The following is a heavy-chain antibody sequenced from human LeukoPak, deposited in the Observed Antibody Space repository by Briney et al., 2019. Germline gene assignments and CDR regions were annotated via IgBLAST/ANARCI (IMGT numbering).Heavy chain of an antibody. Sequence: LRLSCAASGFTFSSYAMSWIRQHPGKGLEWIGYIYYSGSTYYNPSLKSRVTISVDTSKNQFSLKLSSVTAADTAVYYCARTPSSGWLYYFDYWGQGTLVTVSS. J-gene: IGHJ4*02. V-gene: IGHV4-31*02. D-gene: IGHD6-19*01. CDR1: GFTFSSYA. CDR3: ARTPSSGWLYYFDY. CDR2: IYYSGST.